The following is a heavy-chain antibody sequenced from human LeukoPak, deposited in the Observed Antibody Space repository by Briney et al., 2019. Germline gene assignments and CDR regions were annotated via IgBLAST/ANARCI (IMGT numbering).Heavy chain of an antibody. CDR1: GFLFTNYP. CDR2: ISYDGSAK. D-gene: IGHD5-18*01. V-gene: IGHV3-30*04. J-gene: IGHJ4*02. CDR3: ARDRGYSYIDY. Sequence: GGSLRLSCAASGFLFTNYPMYWVRQAPGKGLEWVATISYDGSAKYYADSLKGRFTISRDDSKNTLYLQMNSLRVEDTAVYYCARDRGYSYIDYWGQGTLVTVSP.